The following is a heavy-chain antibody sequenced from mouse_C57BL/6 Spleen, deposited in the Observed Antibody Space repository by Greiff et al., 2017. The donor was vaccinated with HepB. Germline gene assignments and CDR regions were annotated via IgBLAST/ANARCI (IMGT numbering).Heavy chain of an antibody. CDR3: ARDTPSYYGSSYAYWYFDV. CDR2: INYDGSST. D-gene: IGHD1-1*01. Sequence: EVQRVESEGGLVQPGSSMKLSCTASGFTFSDYYMAWVRQVPEKGLEWVANINYDGSSTYYLDSLKSRFIISRDNAKNILYLQMSSLKSEDTATYYCARDTPSYYGSSYAYWYFDVWGTGTTVTVSS. CDR1: GFTFSDYY. V-gene: IGHV5-16*01. J-gene: IGHJ1*03.